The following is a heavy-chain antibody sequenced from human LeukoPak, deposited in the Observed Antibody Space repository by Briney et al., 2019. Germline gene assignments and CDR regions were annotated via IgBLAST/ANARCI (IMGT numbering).Heavy chain of an antibody. CDR1: GYTFTVYY. J-gene: IGHJ4*02. V-gene: IGHV1-2*02. CDR3: ARDLRMVRELTPL. D-gene: IGHD3-10*01. Sequence: ASVTVSFKGSGYTFTVYYMHWVGQAPGQGLEWMGWINPNSGGTNYTQKFQGRVTITRDTSISTAYMELSRLRSDDTAVYYCARDLRMVRELTPLWGQGTLVTVSS. CDR2: INPNSGGT.